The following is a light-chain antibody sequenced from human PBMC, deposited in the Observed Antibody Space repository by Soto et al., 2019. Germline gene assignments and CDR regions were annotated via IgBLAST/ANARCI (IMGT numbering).Light chain of an antibody. CDR3: QKYTNVPA. CDR1: QGISNY. CDR2: AAS. J-gene: IGKJ4*01. Sequence: DIQMTQSPSSLSASVGDRVTITCRASQGISNYLAWYQQITGKVPKLLISAASTLPSGVPSRFSGSGSATDFTLTMSSLQPEDVATYYCQKYTNVPAFGGGTKVEIK. V-gene: IGKV1-27*01.